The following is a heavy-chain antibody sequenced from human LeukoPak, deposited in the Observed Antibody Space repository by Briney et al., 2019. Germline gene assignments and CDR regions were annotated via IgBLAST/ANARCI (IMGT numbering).Heavy chain of an antibody. Sequence: XAMSWVRQAQGKGLEWVSAISGSGGSTYYADSVKGRFTISRDNSKNTLYLQMNSRSAGDTAVFSGGNPPGAGVVAAPPTWFAPGARGTLAPVPS. V-gene: IGHV3-23*01. CDR3: GNPPGAGVVAAPPTWFAP. D-gene: IGHD2-15*01. CDR2: ISGSGGST. J-gene: IGHJ5*02. CDR1: XA.